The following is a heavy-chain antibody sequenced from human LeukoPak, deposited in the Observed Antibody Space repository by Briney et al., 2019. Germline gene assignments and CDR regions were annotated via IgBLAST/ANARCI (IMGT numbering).Heavy chain of an antibody. Sequence: GASVKVSCKASGYTFAGYYMHWVRQAPGQGLEWMGWINPNSGGTNYAQKFQGRVTMTRDTSISTAYMELSRLRSDDTAVYYCATTIAVVEAYYYYYGMDVWGQGTTVTVSS. V-gene: IGHV1-2*02. D-gene: IGHD6-19*01. CDR2: INPNSGGT. CDR1: GYTFAGYY. J-gene: IGHJ6*02. CDR3: ATTIAVVEAYYYYYGMDV.